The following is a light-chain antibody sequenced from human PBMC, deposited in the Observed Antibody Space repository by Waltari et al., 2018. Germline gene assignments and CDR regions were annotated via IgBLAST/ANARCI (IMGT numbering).Light chain of an antibody. CDR2: GAS. V-gene: IGKV3-15*01. J-gene: IGKJ2*01. CDR1: QSLTSN. Sequence: VMTQSPATLSVSPGDSVPLPCRASQSLTSNLAWYQQKPGQPPRLLIFGASTRATGVSDRFSGSGTTTQFSLTISSLQPEDFAVYFCQQYNRWPSTFGQGTKLDIK. CDR3: QQYNRWPST.